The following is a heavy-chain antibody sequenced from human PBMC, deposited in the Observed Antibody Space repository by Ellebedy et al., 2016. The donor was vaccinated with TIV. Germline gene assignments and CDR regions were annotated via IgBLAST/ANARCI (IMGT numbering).Heavy chain of an antibody. CDR1: GFTFSSYW. Sequence: PGGSLRLSCAASGFTFSSYWMNWVRQAPGKGLVWVSRLNSDGSSTSYADSVKGRFTISRDNAKTTLYLQMNSLRAEDKAEYYCARDNGIFGVVITHTRVDAFDIWGQGTMVTVSS. CDR3: ARDNGIFGVVITHTRVDAFDI. D-gene: IGHD3-3*01. V-gene: IGHV3-74*01. J-gene: IGHJ3*02. CDR2: LNSDGSST.